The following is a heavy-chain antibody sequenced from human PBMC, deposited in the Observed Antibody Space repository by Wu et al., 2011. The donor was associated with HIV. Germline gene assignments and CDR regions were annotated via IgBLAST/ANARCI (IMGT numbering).Heavy chain of an antibody. CDR3: ARESSTSFNY. V-gene: IGHV1-2*02. D-gene: IGHD2-2*01. Sequence: QVQLVQSGAAVRKPGASVRISCKAYGYTFTDNFIHWVRQAPGQGLEWMGWINPNSGGTNYVQNFQGRVTMTREKSISTAYMGLSSLRSDDTAVYYCARESSTSFNYWGQGTLVTVSS. CDR2: INPNSGGT. CDR1: GYTFTDNF. J-gene: IGHJ4*02.